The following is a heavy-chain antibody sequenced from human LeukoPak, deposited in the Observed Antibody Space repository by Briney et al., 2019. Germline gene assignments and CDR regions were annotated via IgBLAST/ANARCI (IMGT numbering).Heavy chain of an antibody. CDR2: ISYDGSNK. V-gene: IGHV3-30-3*01. Sequence: GGSLRLSCAASGFTFSSYAMHWVRQAPGKGLEWVAVISYDGSNKYYADSVKGRFTISRDNSKNTLYLQMNSLRAEDTAVYYCAREKDGLFEYWGQGTLVTVSS. CDR3: AREKDGLFEY. CDR1: GFTFSSYA. D-gene: IGHD3-10*01. J-gene: IGHJ4*02.